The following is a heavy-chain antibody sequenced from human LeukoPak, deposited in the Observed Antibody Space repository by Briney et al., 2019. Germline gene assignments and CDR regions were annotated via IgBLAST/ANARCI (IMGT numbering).Heavy chain of an antibody. CDR3: ARYKFHNYFDP. CDR1: GDSLSSYY. CDR2: IYYSGST. J-gene: IGHJ5*02. V-gene: IGHV4-59*01. Sequence: SETLSLTCTVSGDSLSSYYWSWIRQPPGKGLEWIGHIYYSGSTNYNPSLKSRVTISVDTSKNQFSLKLTSATAADTAIYYCARYKFHNYFDPWGQGTLVVVSS. D-gene: IGHD5-24*01.